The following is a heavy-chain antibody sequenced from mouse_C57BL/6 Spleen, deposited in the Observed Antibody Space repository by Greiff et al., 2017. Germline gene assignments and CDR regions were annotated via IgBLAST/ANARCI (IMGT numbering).Heavy chain of an antibody. D-gene: IGHD2-10*02. CDR2: IDPSDSET. CDR3: VKVYGNYPFDY. CDR1: GYTFTSYW. Sequence: QVQLQQPGAELVRPGASVKLSCKASGYTFTSYWMHWVKQRPIQGLEWIGHIDPSDSETHYNQKFKDKATLTADKSSSTAYMQLSSLTSEDSAVYCWVKVYGNYPFDYWGQGTTLTVSS. J-gene: IGHJ2*01. V-gene: IGHV1-52*01.